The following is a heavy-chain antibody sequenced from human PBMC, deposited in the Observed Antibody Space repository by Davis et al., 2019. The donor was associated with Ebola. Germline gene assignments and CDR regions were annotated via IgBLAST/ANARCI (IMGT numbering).Heavy chain of an antibody. V-gene: IGHV1-69*04. J-gene: IGHJ4*02. CDR2: IIPILGIA. CDR3: ARDLGIATPRDDDY. CDR1: GYSFTDDG. D-gene: IGHD5-24*01. Sequence: SVKVSCKASGYSFTDDGISWVRQATGQGLEWMGRIIPILGIANYAQKFQGRVTITADKSTSTAYMELSSLRSEDTAVYYCARDLGIATPRDDDYWGQGTLVTVSS.